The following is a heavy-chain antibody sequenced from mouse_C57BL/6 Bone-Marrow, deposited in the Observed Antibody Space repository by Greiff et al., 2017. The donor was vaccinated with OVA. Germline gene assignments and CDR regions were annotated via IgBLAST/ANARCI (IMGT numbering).Heavy chain of an antibody. Sequence: EVQGVESGGDLVKPGGSLKLSCAASGFTFSSYGMSWVRQTPDKRLEWVATISSGGSYTYYPDSVTGRFTISRDNAKNTLYLQMSSLKSEDTAMYYCARQNYYGSRTGYWGQGTTLTVSS. CDR2: ISSGGSYT. CDR1: GFTFSSYG. D-gene: IGHD1-1*01. J-gene: IGHJ2*01. V-gene: IGHV5-6*01. CDR3: ARQNYYGSRTGY.